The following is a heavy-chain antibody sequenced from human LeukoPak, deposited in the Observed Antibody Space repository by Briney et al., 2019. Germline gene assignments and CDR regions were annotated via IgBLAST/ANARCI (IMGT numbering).Heavy chain of an antibody. D-gene: IGHD1-26*01. CDR1: GFTFSSYA. V-gene: IGHV3-23*01. Sequence: GGSLRLSCAASGFTFSSYAMSWVRQAPGKGLEWVSAISGSGGSTYYADSVKGRFTISRDNSKNTLYLQMNSLRAEDTAVYYCARDGGSYYDRFDYWGQGTLVTVSS. CDR3: ARDGGSYYDRFDY. CDR2: ISGSGGST. J-gene: IGHJ4*02.